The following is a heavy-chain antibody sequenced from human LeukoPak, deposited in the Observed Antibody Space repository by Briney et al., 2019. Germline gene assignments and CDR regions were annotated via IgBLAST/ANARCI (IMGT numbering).Heavy chain of an antibody. CDR2: VYYTGTT. CDR1: GFTFSDAW. D-gene: IGHD5-24*01. Sequence: GSLRLSCAASGFTFSDAWMNWVRQAPGKGLEWIGYVYYTGTTNYNPSLRSRVTISIDTSNNQFSLRLGSVTAADTALYYCAKYIRDSGTYNFDYWGQGTLVTVSS. CDR3: AKYIRDSGTYNFDY. V-gene: IGHV4-59*01. J-gene: IGHJ4*02.